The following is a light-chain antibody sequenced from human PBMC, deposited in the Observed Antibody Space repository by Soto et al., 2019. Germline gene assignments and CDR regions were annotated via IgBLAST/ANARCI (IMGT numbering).Light chain of an antibody. V-gene: IGKV4-1*01. CDR2: WAS. CDR1: QSVLYSSNNKNY. J-gene: IGKJ1*01. Sequence: DIVMTQSPDSLAVSLGERATINCKSSQSVLYSSNNKNYLAWYQQKPGQPPKLLIYWASTRESGVPDRFSGSGSGTDFTLTLSSLQADDVAVYYCQQYYSTPWTFGQVTKVEIK. CDR3: QQYYSTPWT.